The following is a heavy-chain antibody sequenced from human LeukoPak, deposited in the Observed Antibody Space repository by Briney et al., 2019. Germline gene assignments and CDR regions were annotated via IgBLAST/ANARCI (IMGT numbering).Heavy chain of an antibody. CDR2: IHPSSGAT. CDR3: ARHPYSGSYHFDY. Sequence: ASVKVSCKASGYTFTGYYMHWVRQAPGQGLEWMGWIHPSSGATNYAQTFQGRVTMTRDTSISTAYMELSRLTSDDTAVYYCARHPYSGSYHFDYWGQGTLVTVSS. V-gene: IGHV1-2*02. J-gene: IGHJ4*02. D-gene: IGHD1-26*01. CDR1: GYTFTGYY.